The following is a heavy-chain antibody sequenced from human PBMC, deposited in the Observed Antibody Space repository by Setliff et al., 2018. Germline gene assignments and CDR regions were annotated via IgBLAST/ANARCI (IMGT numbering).Heavy chain of an antibody. V-gene: IGHV7-4-1*02. CDR1: GYTFIDYG. D-gene: IGHD2-2*01. CDR3: ARDLGYCSTTSCHGDWFDP. J-gene: IGHJ5*02. Sequence: ASVKVSCKASGYTFIDYGMSWVRQAPGQGLEWMGWINTNTGNPTYAQDFTGRFVFSLDTSVSTAYLQISSLKAEDTAVYYCARDLGYCSTTSCHGDWFDPWGQGTLVTVSS. CDR2: INTNTGNP.